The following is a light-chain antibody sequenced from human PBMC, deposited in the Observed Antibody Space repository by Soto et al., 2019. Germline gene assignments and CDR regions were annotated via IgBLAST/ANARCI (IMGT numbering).Light chain of an antibody. CDR1: QSISNS. Sequence: DIQVTQSPSTLSASVGDRVTITCRASQSISNSLAWYHQKPGTAPKLLIYDASSLERGVPSGFSGSGSGTEFTLTISSLQPDDFATYYCQQYGGFSRTFGQGTKV. V-gene: IGKV1-5*01. CDR3: QQYGGFSRT. J-gene: IGKJ1*01. CDR2: DAS.